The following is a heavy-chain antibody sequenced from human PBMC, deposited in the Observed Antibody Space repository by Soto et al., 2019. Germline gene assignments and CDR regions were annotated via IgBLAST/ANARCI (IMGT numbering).Heavy chain of an antibody. CDR2: ISAAGDP. D-gene: IGHD2-21*02. Sequence: EVQLVESGGGLVQPGGSLRLSCEASGFTFRNYDMHWVRQGTGKGLEWVSGISAAGDPDYADSVEGRFTISRENAQNSFLLQMNSLRVGDTAVYYCARTARDFYGLDVWVQGTTVIVSS. CDR1: GFTFRNYD. CDR3: ARTARDFYGLDV. J-gene: IGHJ6*02. V-gene: IGHV3-13*05.